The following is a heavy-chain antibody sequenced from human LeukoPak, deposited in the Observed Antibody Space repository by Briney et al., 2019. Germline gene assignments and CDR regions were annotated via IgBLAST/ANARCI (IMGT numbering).Heavy chain of an antibody. D-gene: IGHD1-26*01. J-gene: IGHJ4*02. Sequence: PSETLSLTCAVYGGSFSGYYWGWIRQPPGKGLEWIGSLYYSGSTYYNPSLKSRVTISVDTSKNQFSLKSSSVTAADTAVYYCARLSGSYWPAGYWGQGTLVTVSS. CDR2: LYYSGST. CDR1: GGSFSGYY. CDR3: ARLSGSYWPAGY. V-gene: IGHV4-39*01.